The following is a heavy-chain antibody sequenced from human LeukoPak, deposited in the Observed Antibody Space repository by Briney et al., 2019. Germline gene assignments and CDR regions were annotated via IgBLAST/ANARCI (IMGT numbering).Heavy chain of an antibody. CDR3: ARGEGFWSGYDYFDY. V-gene: IGHV4-39*07. D-gene: IGHD3-3*01. Sequence: SETLSLTCTVSGGSISSSSYYWGWIRQPPGKGLEWIGSIYYSGSTYYNPSLKSRVTISVDMSKNQFSLKLSSVTAADTAVYYCARGEGFWSGYDYFDYWGQGTLVTVSS. CDR2: IYYSGST. CDR1: GGSISSSSYY. J-gene: IGHJ4*02.